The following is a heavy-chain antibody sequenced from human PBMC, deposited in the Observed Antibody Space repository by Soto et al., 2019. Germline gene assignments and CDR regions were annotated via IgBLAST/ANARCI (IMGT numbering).Heavy chain of an antibody. CDR2: ISAHNGNT. D-gene: IGHD6-6*01. V-gene: IGHV1-18*01. Sequence: QVHLVQSGAEVKKPGASVKVSCKASGYTFTSYGITWVRQAPGQGLEWMGWISAHNGNTDYAQKRQGRVIVTRDTSTSTAYMELRSLRSDDTAVSYCARGRDGDYWGQGALVTVSS. CDR1: GYTFTSYG. CDR3: ARGRDGDY. J-gene: IGHJ4*02.